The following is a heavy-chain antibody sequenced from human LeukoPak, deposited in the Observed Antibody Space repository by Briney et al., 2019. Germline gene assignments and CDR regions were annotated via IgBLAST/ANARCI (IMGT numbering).Heavy chain of an antibody. CDR2: INHSGST. CDR1: GGSFSGYY. Sequence: SETLSLTCSVYGGSFSGYYWSWIRQPPGKGLEWIGEINHSGSTNYNPSLKSRVTISVDTSKNQFSLKLSSVTAADTAVYYCARGRLRFLEWSNFDYWGQGTLVTVSS. CDR3: ARGRLRFLEWSNFDY. J-gene: IGHJ4*02. V-gene: IGHV4-34*01. D-gene: IGHD3-3*01.